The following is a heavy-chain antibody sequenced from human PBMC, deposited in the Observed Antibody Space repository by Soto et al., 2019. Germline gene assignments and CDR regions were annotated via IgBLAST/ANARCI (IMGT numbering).Heavy chain of an antibody. Sequence: QVQLVQSGAEVRKPGSSVKVSCVASGGTFSTSAMNWVRQAPGQGLEWVGGIIPVFGTPTYAQSLQGRVTITVDVSTITAYIELTRLRPEDTAVYYCATQLTGDLDFWGQGTLVIVSS. CDR3: ATQLTGDLDF. J-gene: IGHJ4*02. CDR1: GGTFSTSA. CDR2: IIPVFGTP. V-gene: IGHV1-69*13. D-gene: IGHD7-27*01.